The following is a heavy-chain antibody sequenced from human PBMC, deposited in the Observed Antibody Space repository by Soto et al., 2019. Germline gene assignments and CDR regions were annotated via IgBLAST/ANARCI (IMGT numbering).Heavy chain of an antibody. V-gene: IGHV5-10-1*01. CDR2: IDPSDSYT. CDR3: ARQDNWNYGAFDI. J-gene: IGHJ3*02. D-gene: IGHD1-7*01. Sequence: PGESLKISCKGSGYSFTSYWISWVRQMPGKGLEWMGRIDPSDSYTNYSPSFQGYVTISADKSISTAYLQWSSLKASDTAMYYCARQDNWNYGAFDIWGQGTMVTVSS. CDR1: GYSFTSYW.